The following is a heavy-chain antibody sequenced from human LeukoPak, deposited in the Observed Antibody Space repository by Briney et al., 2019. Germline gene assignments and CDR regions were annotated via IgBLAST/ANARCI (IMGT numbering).Heavy chain of an antibody. CDR2: IWYDGSNK. Sequence: PGRSLRLSCAASGFTFSSYGMHWVRQAPGKGVEWVAVIWYDGSNKYYADSVKGRFTISRDNSKNTLYLQMNSLRAEDTAVYYCARDLGAAAGNPWGQGTLVTVSS. V-gene: IGHV3-33*01. CDR3: ARDLGAAAGNP. CDR1: GFTFSSYG. J-gene: IGHJ5*02. D-gene: IGHD6-13*01.